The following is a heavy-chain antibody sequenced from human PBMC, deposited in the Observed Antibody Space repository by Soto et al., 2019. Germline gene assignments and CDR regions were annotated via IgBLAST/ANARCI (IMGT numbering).Heavy chain of an antibody. V-gene: IGHV4-59*02. D-gene: IGHD3-10*01. CDR1: GGSVSTYY. Sequence: SETLSLTCTVSGGSVSTYYWSWIRQPPGKELEWIGYMYYSGSSNYNPSLKSRVTISIDTSKNQFSLRLTSVTAADTAVYYCGRDLGGRADYWGQGILVTVSS. J-gene: IGHJ4*02. CDR3: GRDLGGRADY. CDR2: MYYSGSS.